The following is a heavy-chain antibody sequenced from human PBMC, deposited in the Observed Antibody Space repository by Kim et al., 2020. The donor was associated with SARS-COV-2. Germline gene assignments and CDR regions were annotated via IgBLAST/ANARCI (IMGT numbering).Heavy chain of an antibody. CDR2: INPSGGST. J-gene: IGHJ6*02. CDR3: ARDGFWNYYGSGSYTHSYYYYYGMDV. Sequence: ASVKVSCKASGYTFTSYYMHWVRQAPGQGLEWMGIINPSGGSTSYAQKFQGRVTMTRDTSTSTVYMELSSLRSEDTAVYYCARDGFWNYYGSGSYTHSYYYYYGMDVWGQGTTVTVSS. V-gene: IGHV1-46*01. D-gene: IGHD3-10*01. CDR1: GYTFTSYY.